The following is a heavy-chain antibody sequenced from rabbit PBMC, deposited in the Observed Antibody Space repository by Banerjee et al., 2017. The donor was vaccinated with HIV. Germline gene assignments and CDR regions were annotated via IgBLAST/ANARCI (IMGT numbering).Heavy chain of an antibody. V-gene: IGHV1S43*01. CDR1: GFSFSSGYD. CDR3: ARANEYAGYAGYGYTTLGYYFNL. Sequence: QSLEESGGDLVKPGASLTLTCTASGFSFSSGYDIYWVRQAPGKGLEWIACIYISSGSTYYASWAKGRFTISRSTSLNTVDLKMTSLTAADTATYFCARANEYAGYAGYGYTTLGYYFNLRGQGTLVTVS. J-gene: IGHJ4*01. D-gene: IGHD6-1*01. CDR2: IYISSGST.